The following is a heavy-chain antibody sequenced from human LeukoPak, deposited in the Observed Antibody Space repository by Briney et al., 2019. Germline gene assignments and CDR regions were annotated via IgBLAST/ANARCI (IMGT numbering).Heavy chain of an antibody. Sequence: GGSLRLSCAASGFTFDDYTMHWVRQAPGEGLEWVSLISWDGGSTYYADSVKGRFTISRDNSKNSLYLQMNSLRTEDTALYYCAKDMWYYDYVWGSRVTLSFDYWGQGTLVTVSS. CDR3: AKDMWYYDYVWGSRVTLSFDY. CDR1: GFTFDDYT. V-gene: IGHV3-43*01. CDR2: ISWDGGST. D-gene: IGHD3-16*01. J-gene: IGHJ4*02.